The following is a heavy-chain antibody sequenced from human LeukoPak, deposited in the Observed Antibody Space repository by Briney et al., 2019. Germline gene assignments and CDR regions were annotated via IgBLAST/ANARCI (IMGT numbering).Heavy chain of an antibody. V-gene: IGHV3-23*01. J-gene: IGHJ4*02. CDR3: ATGYAGGSYSFRQGGCDY. CDR2: ISGSGGTT. CDR1: GFTFSNYA. D-gene: IGHD3-10*01. Sequence: GGSLRLSCAASGFTFSNYAMSWVRQAPGKGLEWVSAISGSGGTTYYADSVKGRFTISRDNSRTTLFLQMDSLRAEDTVVYDYATGYAGGSYSFRQGGCDYWGQGTLVTVSS.